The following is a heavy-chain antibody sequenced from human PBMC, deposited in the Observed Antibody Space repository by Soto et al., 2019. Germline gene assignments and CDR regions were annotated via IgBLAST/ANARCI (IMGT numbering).Heavy chain of an antibody. CDR1: GGSISSGDYY. J-gene: IGHJ6*02. CDR3: AGAFHYDFWSGYFRRSDYYYGMDV. CDR2: IYYSGST. Sequence: QVQLQESGPGLVKPSQTLSLTCTVSGGSISSGDYYWSWIRQPPGKGLEWIGYIYYSGSTYDNPSLTSRVTISVDTSKNQFSLKLSSVTAADTAVYYCAGAFHYDFWSGYFRRSDYYYGMDVWGQGTTVTVSS. D-gene: IGHD3-3*01. V-gene: IGHV4-30-4*01.